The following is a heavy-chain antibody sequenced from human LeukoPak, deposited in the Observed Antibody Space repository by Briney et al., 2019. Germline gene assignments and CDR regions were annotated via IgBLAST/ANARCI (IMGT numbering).Heavy chain of an antibody. CDR3: ARVCSSTSCYAAFDI. CDR2: ISRSGSTI. Sequence: GGSLRLSCAASGFTFSDYYMNWIRRAPGKGLEWVSYISRSGSTIFYADSVKGRFTISRDSAKNSLYLQMNSLSAEDTAVYYCARVCSSTSCYAAFDIWGQGTMVTVSS. D-gene: IGHD2-2*01. J-gene: IGHJ3*02. CDR1: GFTFSDYY. V-gene: IGHV3-11*01.